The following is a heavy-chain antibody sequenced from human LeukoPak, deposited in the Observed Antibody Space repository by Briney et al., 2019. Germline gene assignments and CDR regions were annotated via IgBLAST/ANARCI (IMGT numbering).Heavy chain of an antibody. CDR1: GGSISSYY. J-gene: IGHJ5*02. V-gene: IGHV4-59*01. D-gene: IGHD1-1*01. CDR3: ARGGELAYNWFDP. Sequence: PSETLSLTCTVSGGSISSYYWSWIRQPPGKGLEWIGYIYYSGSTNYNPSLKSRVTISVDTSKNQFSLKLSSVTAADTAVYYCARGGELAYNWFDPWGQGTLVTVSS. CDR2: IYYSGST.